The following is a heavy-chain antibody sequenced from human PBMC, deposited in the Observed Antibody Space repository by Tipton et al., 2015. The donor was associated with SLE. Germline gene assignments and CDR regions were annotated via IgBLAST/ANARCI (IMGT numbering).Heavy chain of an antibody. CDR1: SSYS. CDR3: ATTPPGYCSGGSCYP. CDR2: IYYSGST. Sequence: SSYSMNWIRQPPGKGLEWIGSIYYSGSTYYNQSLKSRVTISVDTSKNQFSLKLSSVTAADTAVYYCATTPPGYCSGGSCYPWGQGTLVTVSS. J-gene: IGHJ5*02. D-gene: IGHD2-15*01. V-gene: IGHV4-39*01.